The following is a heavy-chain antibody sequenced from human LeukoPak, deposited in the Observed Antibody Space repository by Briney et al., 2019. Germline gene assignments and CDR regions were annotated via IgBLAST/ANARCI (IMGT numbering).Heavy chain of an antibody. Sequence: RASVKVSCKASGYTFIGDYMHWVRQAPGQGLEWMGWINPNSGGTNYAQKFQGRVTMTRDTSISTAYMELSRLRSDDTAVYYCARDWYYDFWSGYSYAFDIWGQGTMVTVSS. D-gene: IGHD3-3*01. CDR2: INPNSGGT. CDR1: GYTFIGDY. CDR3: ARDWYYDFWSGYSYAFDI. J-gene: IGHJ3*02. V-gene: IGHV1-2*02.